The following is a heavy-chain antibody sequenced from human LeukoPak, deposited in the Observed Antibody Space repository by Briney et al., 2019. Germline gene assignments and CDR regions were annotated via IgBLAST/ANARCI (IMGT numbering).Heavy chain of an antibody. D-gene: IGHD6-19*01. CDR3: ARAQSGSGWYNYYYYGMDV. V-gene: IGHV4-59*01. CDR2: IYYSGST. CDR1: GGSISSYY. J-gene: IGHJ6*04. Sequence: SETLSLTCTVSGGSISSYYWSWVRQPPGKGLEWVGYIYYSGSTNYNPSLKSRVTISVDTSKNQFSLKRRSVTAADTAVYYCARAQSGSGWYNYYYYGMDVWGKGTTVTVFS.